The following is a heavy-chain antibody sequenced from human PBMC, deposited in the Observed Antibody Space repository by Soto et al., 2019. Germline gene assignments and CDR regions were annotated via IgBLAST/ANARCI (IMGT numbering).Heavy chain of an antibody. Sequence: GASLKVSCKASGYTFTGHYIHWVRQAPEQGPECMGEMGPESGATRYAQRFQGRVTMTRDMSITTVYMELNNLSPDDTAVYYCGRGRSGQIVVFYWGQGTPVTVSS. CDR1: GYTFTGHY. CDR3: GRGRSGQIVVFY. D-gene: IGHD1-26*01. CDR2: MGPESGAT. V-gene: IGHV1-2*02. J-gene: IGHJ4*02.